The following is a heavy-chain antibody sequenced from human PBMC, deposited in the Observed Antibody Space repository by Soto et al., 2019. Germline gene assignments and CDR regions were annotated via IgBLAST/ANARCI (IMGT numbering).Heavy chain of an antibody. J-gene: IGHJ4*02. CDR1: GFTFFSFD. D-gene: IGHD6-19*01. V-gene: IGHV3-23*01. CDR2: IAHTGDRT. Sequence: EVQLLESGGGLVQPGGSLRLSCAASGFTFFSFDLGWVRQTPEKGLEWVSGIAHTGDRTYYADSVKGRFTIFRDNSKNTLSLQMNSLRAEDTAVYYCAKDSPRSSGWFYFDHCGQGILVTVSS. CDR3: AKDSPRSSGWFYFDH.